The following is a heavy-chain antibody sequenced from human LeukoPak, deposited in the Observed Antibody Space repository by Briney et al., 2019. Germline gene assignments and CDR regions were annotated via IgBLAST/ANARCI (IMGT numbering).Heavy chain of an antibody. CDR2: INHSGST. Sequence: SETLSLTCTVSGGSISSYYWSWIRQPPGKGLEWIGEINHSGSTNYNPSLKSRVTISVDTSKNQFSLKLSSVTAADTAVYYCARERGPGYSSGWYRGWGYWGQGTLVTVSS. CDR1: GGSISSYY. CDR3: ARERGPGYSSGWYRGWGY. D-gene: IGHD6-19*01. J-gene: IGHJ4*02. V-gene: IGHV4-34*01.